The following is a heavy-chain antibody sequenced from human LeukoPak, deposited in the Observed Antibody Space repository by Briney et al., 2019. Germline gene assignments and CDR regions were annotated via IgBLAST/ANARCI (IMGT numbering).Heavy chain of an antibody. J-gene: IGHJ6*03. CDR2: IYYSGST. CDR3: ARDSGVRDYYYMDV. V-gene: IGHV4-39*07. D-gene: IGHD5-24*01. Sequence: SETLSLTCTVSGGSISSSSYYWGWIRQPPGKGLEWIGSIYYSGSTYYNPSLKSRVTISVDRSKNQFSLKLSSVTAADTAVYYCARDSGVRDYYYMDVWGKGTTVTVSS. CDR1: GGSISSSSYY.